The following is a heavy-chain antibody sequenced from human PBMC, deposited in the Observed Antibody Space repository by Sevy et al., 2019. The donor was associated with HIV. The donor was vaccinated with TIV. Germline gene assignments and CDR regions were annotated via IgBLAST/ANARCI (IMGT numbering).Heavy chain of an antibody. J-gene: IGHJ6*02. CDR2: LIGGGSRT. V-gene: IGHV3-23*01. Sequence: GGSLRLSCAASGFPFSNFAMSWVRQAPGKGLEWVSTLIGGGSRTYYADSVTGRFFISRDNSRNTLYLQMTSLRAEDTAIYYCSKRRVQSGLSGGGANYGMDVCGRGTTVTVSS. D-gene: IGHD2-8*02. CDR3: SKRRVQSGLSGGGANYGMDV. CDR1: GFPFSNFA.